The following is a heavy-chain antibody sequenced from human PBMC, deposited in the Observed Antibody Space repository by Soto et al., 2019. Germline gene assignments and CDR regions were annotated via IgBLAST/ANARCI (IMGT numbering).Heavy chain of an antibody. CDR1: GGSISSSSYF. D-gene: IGHD3-10*01. Sequence: PSETLSLTCTVSGGSISSSSYFWGWIRQPPGKGLEWIGSIYYSGSTYYNPSLKSRVTVSVDTSKNQFSLKLSSVTAADTAVYYCARGWFGELLMNYWFDPWGQGTLVTVSS. V-gene: IGHV4-39*01. CDR2: IYYSGST. J-gene: IGHJ5*02. CDR3: ARGWFGELLMNYWFDP.